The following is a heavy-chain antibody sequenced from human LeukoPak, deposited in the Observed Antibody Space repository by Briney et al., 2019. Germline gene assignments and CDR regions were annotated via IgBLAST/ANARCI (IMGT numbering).Heavy chain of an antibody. D-gene: IGHD3-3*01. CDR3: AKDGYYDFWSGYYRL. CDR1: GFTFSSYA. Sequence: GGSLRLSCAASGFTFSSYAMSWVRQAPGKGLEWVSAISGSGGSTYYADSVKGRFTISRDNSKNTLYLQMNSLRAEDTAVYYCAKDGYYDFWSGYYRLWGQGTMVTASS. J-gene: IGHJ3*01. V-gene: IGHV3-23*01. CDR2: ISGSGGST.